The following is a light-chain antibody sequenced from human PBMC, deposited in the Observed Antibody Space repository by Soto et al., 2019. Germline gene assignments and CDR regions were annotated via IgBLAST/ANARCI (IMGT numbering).Light chain of an antibody. V-gene: IGKV1-5*01. CDR3: QQYHSYPWT. CDR1: QSIDSW. CDR2: GAS. Sequence: DIQMTQSPSTLSASLGDRVTITCRASQSIDSWLAWYQQKPGKAPKVLIHGASSLESGVPSRFSGHGSGTEFTLTISSLQPDDFATYCCQQYHSYPWTFGQGTKVEIK. J-gene: IGKJ1*01.